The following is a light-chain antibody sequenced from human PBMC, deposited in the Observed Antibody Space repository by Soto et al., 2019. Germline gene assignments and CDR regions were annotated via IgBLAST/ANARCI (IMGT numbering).Light chain of an antibody. CDR2: DIS. CDR3: QQYENLPYT. CDR1: QVITNY. V-gene: IGKV1-33*01. J-gene: IGKJ2*01. Sequence: DLQLTQSASSLSASVGDRVTITCQASQVITNYLNWYQQKPGKVPKLLIYDISTLEIGVPSRFSGSGSGTDFTFTISGLQPEDIATYFCQQYENLPYTFGQGTKLEI.